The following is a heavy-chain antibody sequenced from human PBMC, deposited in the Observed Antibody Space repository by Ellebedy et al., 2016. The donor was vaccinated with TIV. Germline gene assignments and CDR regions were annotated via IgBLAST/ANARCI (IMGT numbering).Heavy chain of an antibody. Sequence: SETLSLXCAVYGGSFSGYHWSWIRQPPGKGLEWVGEINHSGSTNYNPSLKSRVTISVDTSKNQFSLKLSSVTAADTAVYYCARVYNWNPTYYFDYWGQGTLVTVSS. CDR3: ARVYNWNPTYYFDY. V-gene: IGHV4-34*01. D-gene: IGHD1-20*01. CDR2: INHSGST. CDR1: GGSFSGYH. J-gene: IGHJ4*02.